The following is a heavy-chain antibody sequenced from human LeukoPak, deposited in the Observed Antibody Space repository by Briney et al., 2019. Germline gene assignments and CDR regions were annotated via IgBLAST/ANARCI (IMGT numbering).Heavy chain of an antibody. CDR2: IYYSGST. CDR3: ARGITIFGVVSTPPYYYYYMDV. CDR1: GGSFSGYY. J-gene: IGHJ6*03. Sequence: PSETLSLTCAVYGGSFSGYYWSWIRQPPGKGLEWIGYIYYSGSTNYNPSLKSRVTISVDTSKNQFSLKLSSVTAADTAVYYCARGITIFGVVSTPPYYYYYMDVWGKGTTVTVSS. V-gene: IGHV4-59*01. D-gene: IGHD3-3*01.